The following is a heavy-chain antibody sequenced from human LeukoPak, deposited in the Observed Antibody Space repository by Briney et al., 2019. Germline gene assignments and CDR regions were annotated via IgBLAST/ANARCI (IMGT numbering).Heavy chain of an antibody. CDR1: GFTFSKAW. J-gene: IGHJ4*02. Sequence: PGGSLRLSCAASGFTFSKAWMSWVRQAPGKGLEWVAVISYDGSNKYYADSVKGRFTISRDNSKNTLYLQMNSLRAEDTAVYYCAKERPYSSIALGGIDYWGQGTLVTVSS. CDR3: AKERPYSSIALGGIDY. V-gene: IGHV3-30*18. D-gene: IGHD6-13*01. CDR2: ISYDGSNK.